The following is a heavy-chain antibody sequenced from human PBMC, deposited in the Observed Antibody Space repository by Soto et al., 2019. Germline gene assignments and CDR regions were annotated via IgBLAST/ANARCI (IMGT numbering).Heavy chain of an antibody. Sequence: EVPLVESGGGLVKPGGSLRLSCEVSGFTVSNAWMSWVRQAPGKGLEWVGRIKSKTDGGTIDYAAPVKGRFIISRDDSQNTLYLQMNSLKTEDTAVYYCITDPAGGITPRDVPDYWGQGALVTVSS. J-gene: IGHJ4*02. V-gene: IGHV3-15*01. CDR2: IKSKTDGGTI. CDR1: GFTVSNAW. CDR3: ITDPAGGITPRDVPDY. D-gene: IGHD6-6*01.